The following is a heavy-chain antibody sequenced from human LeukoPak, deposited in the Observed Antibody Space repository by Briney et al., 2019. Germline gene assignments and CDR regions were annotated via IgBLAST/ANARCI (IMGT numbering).Heavy chain of an antibody. CDR2: IYPGDFDT. CDR1: GYSLTSYW. D-gene: IGHD3-16*01. V-gene: IGHV5-51*01. J-gene: IGHJ6*03. CDR3: ARRFRGRDPDYYYYYMDV. Sequence: GESLKISCKGSGYSLTSYWIGWVRQMPGKGLEWMGIIYPGDFDTRYSPSFQGQVTISADKSISTAYLQWSSLKASDTAMYYCARRFRGRDPDYYYYYMDVWGKGTTVTVSS.